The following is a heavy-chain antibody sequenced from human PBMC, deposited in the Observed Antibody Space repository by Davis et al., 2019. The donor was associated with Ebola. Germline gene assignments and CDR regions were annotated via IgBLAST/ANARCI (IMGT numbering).Heavy chain of an antibody. D-gene: IGHD3-22*01. CDR1: GYTFTSYY. CDR2: INPSGGST. CDR3: AREPIVVVTTDYYYYGMDV. J-gene: IGHJ6*04. Sequence: ASVTVSCQASGYTFTSYYMHWVRQAPGQGLEWMGIINPSGGSTSYAQKFQGRVTMTRDTSTSTVYMELSSLRSEDTAVYYWAREPIVVVTTDYYYYGMDVWGKGTTVTVSS. V-gene: IGHV1-46*01.